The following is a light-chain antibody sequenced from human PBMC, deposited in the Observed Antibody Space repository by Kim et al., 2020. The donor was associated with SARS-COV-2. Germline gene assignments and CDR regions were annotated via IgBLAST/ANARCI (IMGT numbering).Light chain of an antibody. J-gene: IGKJ1*01. V-gene: IGKV1-6*01. CDR2: AAS. CDR1: QDIRNE. Sequence: IQMTQSPSSLSASVGDRVTITCRASQDIRNELSWYQQKSGKAPELLIYAASSFQSGVPSRFRGFGSGTDFTLTISSLQPEDFATYYCLHDYDYPRTFGQGTKVE. CDR3: LHDYDYPRT.